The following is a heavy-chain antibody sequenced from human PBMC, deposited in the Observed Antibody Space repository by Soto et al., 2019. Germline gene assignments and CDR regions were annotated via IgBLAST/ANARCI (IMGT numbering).Heavy chain of an antibody. CDR2: ISGSGGAT. V-gene: IGHV3-23*01. Sequence: GSLRLSCAAPGFTFTSFAVSWVRQAPGKGLEWVSAISGSGGATYYADSVEGRFTISRDISKNTLYLQMNSLRAEDTAVYYCAKDMSYYDSSGYYSGYYYYGVDVWGQGTTVTVSS. D-gene: IGHD3-22*01. CDR1: GFTFTSFA. CDR3: AKDMSYYDSSGYYSGYYYYGVDV. J-gene: IGHJ6*02.